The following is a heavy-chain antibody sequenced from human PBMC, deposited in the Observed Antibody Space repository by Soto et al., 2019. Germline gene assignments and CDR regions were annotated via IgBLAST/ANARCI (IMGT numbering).Heavy chain of an antibody. Sequence: KGLEWIGRIFSSGSTSFNPSLESRVAMSVDTSKNHFSLNLSSVTAADMAVYYCAREGSYSAYNFAHGIQLWSFDFWGQGALVTVSS. D-gene: IGHD5-12*01. V-gene: IGHV4-4*07. J-gene: IGHJ4*02. CDR3: AREGSYSAYNFAHGIQLWSFDF. CDR2: IFSSGST.